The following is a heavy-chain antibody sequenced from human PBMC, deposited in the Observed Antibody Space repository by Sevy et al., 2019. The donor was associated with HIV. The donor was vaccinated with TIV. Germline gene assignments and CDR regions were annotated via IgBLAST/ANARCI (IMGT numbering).Heavy chain of an antibody. D-gene: IGHD3-22*01. CDR3: ARAYYYDSSAYYFDH. CDR2: INPNSGGT. Sequence: ASVKVSCKASGYTFTAYYVHWVRQAPGQGLEWMGRINPNSGGTNYAQKFQGRVTMTRDTSISTAYMELSGLRYDDTGVYHCARAYYYDSSAYYFDHWGQGTLVTVSS. CDR1: GYTFTAYY. J-gene: IGHJ4*02. V-gene: IGHV1-2*05.